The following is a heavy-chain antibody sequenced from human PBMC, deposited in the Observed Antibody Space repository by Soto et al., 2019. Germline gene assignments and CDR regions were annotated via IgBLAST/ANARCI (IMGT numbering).Heavy chain of an antibody. CDR1: GYTFTGYY. J-gene: IGHJ4*02. V-gene: IGHV1-2*04. CDR2: INPNSGGT. CDR3: AREGSYGSGSSIDY. Sequence: ASVKVSCKASGYTFTGYYMHWVRQAPGQGLEWMGWINPNSGGTNYAQKFQGWVTMTRDTSISTAYMELSRLRSDDTAVYYCAREGSYGSGSSIDYWGQGTLVTVSS. D-gene: IGHD3-10*01.